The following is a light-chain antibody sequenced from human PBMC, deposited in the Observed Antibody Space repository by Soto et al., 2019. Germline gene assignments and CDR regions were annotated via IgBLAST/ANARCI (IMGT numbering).Light chain of an antibody. J-gene: IGKJ1*01. CDR2: DAS. V-gene: IGKV1-5*01. Sequence: DIQMTQSPSTLSASVGDRVTITCRASQSISRSLAWYQQKSGKAPKLLIYDASSLESGVPSRFSGSGFGTEFTLTISGLQPDDFATYFCHQYNSYSWTFGQGTKV. CDR1: QSISRS. CDR3: HQYNSYSWT.